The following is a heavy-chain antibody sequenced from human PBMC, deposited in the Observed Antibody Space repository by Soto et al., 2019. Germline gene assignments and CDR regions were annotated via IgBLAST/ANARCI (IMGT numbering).Heavy chain of an antibody. J-gene: IGHJ3*02. V-gene: IGHV3-30*18. D-gene: IGHD2-15*01. CDR2: ISNDGSNK. Sequence: QVQLVESGGGVVQPGRSLRLSCAASGFSFSSYGMHWVRQAPGEGLEWVAVISNDGSNKDYADSVKGRFTISRDNSKNTLFLQMNSQRPEDTAVYYWAKRIFRGNYYRRDDAFDMWGQGTMVTVST. CDR3: AKRIFRGNYYRRDDAFDM. CDR1: GFSFSSYG.